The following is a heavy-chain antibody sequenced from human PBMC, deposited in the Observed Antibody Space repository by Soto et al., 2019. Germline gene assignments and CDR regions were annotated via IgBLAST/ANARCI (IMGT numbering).Heavy chain of an antibody. Sequence: DVQLLESGGGLVQPGGSLRLSCAASQFTFSTYAITWVRQAPGKGLEWVSLISGSGGSTYYADSVKGRFTISRDNSKDTLYLQMDSLRADDTAVYYCAKVHGSGNYHNFPDYWGQGTLVTVSS. D-gene: IGHD3-10*01. CDR1: QFTFSTYA. J-gene: IGHJ4*02. CDR2: ISGSGGST. CDR3: AKVHGSGNYHNFPDY. V-gene: IGHV3-23*01.